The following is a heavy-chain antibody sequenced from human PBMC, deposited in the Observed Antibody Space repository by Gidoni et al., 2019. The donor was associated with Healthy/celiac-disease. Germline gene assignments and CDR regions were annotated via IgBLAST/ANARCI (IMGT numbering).Heavy chain of an antibody. J-gene: IGHJ6*03. V-gene: IGHV4-34*01. CDR3: ARGGNSRYYYYMDV. D-gene: IGHD4-4*01. CDR2: INHSGST. CDR1: GGSFSGYY. Sequence: QVQLQQWGAGLLKPSETLSLTCAVYGGSFSGYYWSWIRQPPGKGLEWIGEINHSGSTNYNPSLKSRVTISVDTSKNQFSLKLSSVTAEDTAVYYCARGGNSRYYYYMDVWGKGTTVTVSS.